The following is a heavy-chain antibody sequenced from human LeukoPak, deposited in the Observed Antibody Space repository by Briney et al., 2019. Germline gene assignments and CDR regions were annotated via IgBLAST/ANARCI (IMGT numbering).Heavy chain of an antibody. D-gene: IGHD6-13*01. CDR1: GYTFTSYG. V-gene: IGHV1-18*01. CDR3: ASSIAAASSGDY. Sequence: ASVKVSCKASGYTFTSYGISWVRQAPGQGLEWMGWISAYNGNTNYAQKLQGRVTMTTDTSTSTAYMELRSLRSDYTAVYYCASSIAAASSGDYWGQGTLVTVSS. J-gene: IGHJ4*02. CDR2: ISAYNGNT.